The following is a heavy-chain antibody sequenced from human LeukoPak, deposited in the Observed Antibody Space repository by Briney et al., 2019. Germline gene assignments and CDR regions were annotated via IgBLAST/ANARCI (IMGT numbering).Heavy chain of an antibody. CDR1: GGSISGYY. J-gene: IGHJ5*02. CDR2: IYYSGST. CDR3: ARVRSTKRWFDP. Sequence: SETLSLTCIVSGGSISGYYWSWIRQPPGKGLEWIGYIYYSGSTNYNPSLKSRVTVSVDTSKNQFSLKLSSVTAADTAVYYCARVRSTKRWFDPWGQGTLVTVSS. V-gene: IGHV4-59*12.